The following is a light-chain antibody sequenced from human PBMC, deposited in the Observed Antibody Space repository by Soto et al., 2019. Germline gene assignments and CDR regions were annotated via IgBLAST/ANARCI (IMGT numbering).Light chain of an antibody. CDR1: QGISSF. Sequence: DIQLTQSPSFLSASVGDRVTITCRASQGISSFLAWYQQKPGKAPSLPIYSASTLQSGVPSRFSGSGSGTEFTLTISSLQPEDFATYYCQRLNSFPWTFGQGTKVEIK. CDR3: QRLNSFPWT. V-gene: IGKV1-9*01. J-gene: IGKJ1*01. CDR2: SAS.